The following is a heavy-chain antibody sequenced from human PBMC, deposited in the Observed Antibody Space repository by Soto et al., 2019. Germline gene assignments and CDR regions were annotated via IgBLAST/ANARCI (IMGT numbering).Heavy chain of an antibody. Sequence: SVKVSCKASGGTFSSYAISWVRQAPGQGLEWMGGIIPIFGTANYAQKFQGRVTITADESTSTAYMELRSLRSDDTAVYYCARNNFYDFWSGYTMNWFYPWGQGTLVTVSS. D-gene: IGHD3-3*01. J-gene: IGHJ5*02. CDR1: GGTFSSYA. CDR2: IIPIFGTA. V-gene: IGHV1-69*13. CDR3: ARNNFYDFWSGYTMNWFYP.